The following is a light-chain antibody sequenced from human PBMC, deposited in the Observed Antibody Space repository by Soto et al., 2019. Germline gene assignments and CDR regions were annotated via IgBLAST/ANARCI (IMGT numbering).Light chain of an antibody. CDR2: GAS. Sequence: EIVLTQSPGTLSLSPGERATLSCRASQSVSSNYLAWYQQKPGQAPRLLIYGASSRTPGIPDRFSGSGSGTDFPLTISRLEPEDFAVYYCQQYGSSPTFGQGTKVEIK. V-gene: IGKV3-20*01. J-gene: IGKJ1*01. CDR1: QSVSSNY. CDR3: QQYGSSPT.